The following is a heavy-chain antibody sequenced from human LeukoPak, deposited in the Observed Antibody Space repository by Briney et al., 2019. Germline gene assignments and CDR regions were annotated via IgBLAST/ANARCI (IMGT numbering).Heavy chain of an antibody. CDR1: GGSISSSSYY. CDR2: IYYSGST. V-gene: IGHV4-39*07. CDR3: ATLVGARFTAFDI. D-gene: IGHD1-26*01. J-gene: IGHJ3*02. Sequence: SETLSLTCTVSGGSISSSSYYWGWIRQPPGKGLEWIGSIYYSGSTYYNPSLKSRVTISVDTSKNQFSLKLSSVTAADTAVYYCATLVGARFTAFDIWGQGTVVTVSS.